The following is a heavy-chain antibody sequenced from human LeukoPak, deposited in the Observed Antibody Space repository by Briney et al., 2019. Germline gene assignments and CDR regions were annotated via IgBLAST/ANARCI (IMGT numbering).Heavy chain of an antibody. Sequence: ASVKDSCKSSACTFTSYGISWVRQAPGQGLEWMGWISAYNGNTKYAQKLQDRVTMTTDTSSATAYVEVRSLNPGDTAVYYLARGSEMAQKQLVRHFLPWGQGTLVIVSS. J-gene: IGHJ5*02. V-gene: IGHV1-18*01. D-gene: IGHD6-6*01. CDR3: ARGSEMAQKQLVRHFLP. CDR2: ISAYNGNT. CDR1: ACTFTSYG.